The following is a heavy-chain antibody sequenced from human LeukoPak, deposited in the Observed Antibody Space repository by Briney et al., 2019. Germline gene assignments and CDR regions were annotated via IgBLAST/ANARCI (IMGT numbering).Heavy chain of an antibody. CDR2: IIPIFGTA. J-gene: IGHJ4*02. V-gene: IGHV1-69*13. CDR1: GGTFSSYA. D-gene: IGHD3-10*01. Sequence: ASVKVSCKASGGTFSSYAISWVRQAPGQGLEWMGGIIPIFGTANYAQKFQGRVTITADESTSTAYMELSSLRSEDTAVYYCATTMVRGVMSYYFDYWGQGTLVTVSS. CDR3: ATTMVRGVMSYYFDY.